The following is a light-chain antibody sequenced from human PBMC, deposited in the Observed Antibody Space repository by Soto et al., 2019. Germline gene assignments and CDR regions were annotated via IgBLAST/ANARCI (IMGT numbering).Light chain of an antibody. CDR2: KAS. V-gene: IGKV1-5*03. Sequence: DIQMTQSPSTLSTSVGGRVTITCRASQSISSWLAWFQQKPGKAPKLLIYKASSLESGVPSRFSGSGSGTEFTLTISSLQPDDFATYYCHQYSSFPYTFGQGTKLEIK. J-gene: IGKJ2*01. CDR3: HQYSSFPYT. CDR1: QSISSW.